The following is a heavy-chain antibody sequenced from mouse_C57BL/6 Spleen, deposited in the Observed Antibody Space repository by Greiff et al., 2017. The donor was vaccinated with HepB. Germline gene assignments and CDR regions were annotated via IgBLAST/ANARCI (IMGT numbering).Heavy chain of an antibody. D-gene: IGHD3-2*02. V-gene: IGHV1-82*01. CDR1: GYAFSSSW. CDR3: ARQLRLEGFAY. J-gene: IGHJ3*01. CDR2: IYPGDGDT. Sequence: QVQLKQSGPELVKPGASVKISCKASGYAFSSSWMNWVKQRPGKGLEWIGRIYPGDGDTNYNGKFKGKATLTADKSSSTAYMQLSSLTSEDSAVYFCARQLRLEGFAYWGQGTLVTVSA.